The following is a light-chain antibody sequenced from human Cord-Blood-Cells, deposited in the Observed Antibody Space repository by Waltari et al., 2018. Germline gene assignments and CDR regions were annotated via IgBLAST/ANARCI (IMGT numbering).Light chain of an antibody. CDR3: QAWDSSTVV. Sequence: SYALTQPLSVSVSPGQTASITCSGAKLGDKYACWYQQKPGQSPVLVIYQDSKRPSGIPELFSGSNSGNTATLTISGTQAMDEADYYCQAWDSSTVVFGGGTKLTVL. CDR1: KLGDKY. CDR2: QDS. V-gene: IGLV3-1*01. J-gene: IGLJ2*01.